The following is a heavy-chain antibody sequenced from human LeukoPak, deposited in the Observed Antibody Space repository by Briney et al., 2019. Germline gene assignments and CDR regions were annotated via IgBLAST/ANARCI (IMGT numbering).Heavy chain of an antibody. D-gene: IGHD3-22*01. Sequence: PSETLSLTCTVSGGSVSSGSYYWSWIRQPPGKGLEWIGYIYYSGSTNYNPSLKSRVTISVDTSKNQFSLKLSSVTAADTAVYYCAREREYYYDSSGYYYVDYFDYWGQGTLVTVSS. CDR1: GGSVSSGSYY. J-gene: IGHJ4*02. CDR2: IYYSGST. CDR3: AREREYYYDSSGYYYVDYFDY. V-gene: IGHV4-61*01.